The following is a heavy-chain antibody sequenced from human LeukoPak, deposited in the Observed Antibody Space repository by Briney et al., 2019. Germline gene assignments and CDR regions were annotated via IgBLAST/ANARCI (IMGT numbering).Heavy chain of an antibody. Sequence: PGGSLRLSCAASGFTFISYAMNWVRQAPGRGLEWVSDISSSGGSTYYADSVKGRFTISRDNSKNTLYLQMNSLRAEDTAVYYCARLVGATSGVVGNWGQGTLVTVSS. CDR3: ARLVGATSGVVGN. CDR1: GFTFISYA. J-gene: IGHJ4*02. CDR2: ISSSGGST. D-gene: IGHD1-26*01. V-gene: IGHV3-23*01.